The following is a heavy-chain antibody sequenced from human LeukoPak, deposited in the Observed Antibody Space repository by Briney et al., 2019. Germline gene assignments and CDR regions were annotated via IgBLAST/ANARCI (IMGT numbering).Heavy chain of an antibody. CDR1: GFTFSRYV. D-gene: IGHD3-3*01. Sequence: PGGTLRLSCAASGFTFSRYVMSWVRQAPGKGPEWISTISISDDNTFDADSVKGRFTISRDNSKTTLYLQMNSLRAEDTAVYYCAKDLGDNYGFWSGYYSGYFDYWGQGTLVTVSS. CDR3: AKDLGDNYGFWSGYYSGYFDY. CDR2: ISISDDNT. J-gene: IGHJ4*02. V-gene: IGHV3-23*01.